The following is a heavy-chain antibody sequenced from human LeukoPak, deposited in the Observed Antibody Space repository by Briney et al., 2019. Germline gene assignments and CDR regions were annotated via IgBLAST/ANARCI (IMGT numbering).Heavy chain of an antibody. CDR1: GYIFTAYY. J-gene: IGHJ4*02. Sequence: ASVKVSCKASGYIFTAYYLHWVRQAPGQGLEWMGWINPNSGGTNYAQKFQGRVTMTRDTSISTAYMELSSLRSDDTAVYYCARDQTVTTYWENWGQGTLVTVSS. D-gene: IGHD4-17*01. CDR3: ARDQTVTTYWEN. V-gene: IGHV1-2*02. CDR2: INPNSGGT.